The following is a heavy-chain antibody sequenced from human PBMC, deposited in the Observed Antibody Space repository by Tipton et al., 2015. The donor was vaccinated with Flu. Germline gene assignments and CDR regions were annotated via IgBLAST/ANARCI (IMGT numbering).Heavy chain of an antibody. CDR2: IYYSGST. J-gene: IGHJ5*02. CDR3: ARRDYSNYVSDPKNWFDP. V-gene: IGHV4-39*01. Sequence: TLSLTCNVSGGSISSSSDYWGWIRQPPGKGLEWIGTIYYSGSTYYNPSLRSRVTISVDTSKNQFSLKVISVTAADTAVYYCARRDYSNYVSDPKNWFDPWGQGTLVTVSS. CDR1: GGSISSSSDY. D-gene: IGHD4-11*01.